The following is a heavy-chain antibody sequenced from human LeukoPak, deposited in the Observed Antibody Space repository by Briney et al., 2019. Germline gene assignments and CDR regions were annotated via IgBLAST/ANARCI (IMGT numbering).Heavy chain of an antibody. J-gene: IGHJ6*02. CDR2: INHSGAT. Sequence: SETLSLTCAVYGGSFSDYYWTWIRQSPGKGLEWIGEINHSGATDYNPTLKSRVTISVDTSKNQFSLKVRSVTAADTAVYYCARRVRGVIISFYYYNGMDVWGQGTTVTVSS. V-gene: IGHV4-34*01. CDR3: ARRVRGVIISFYYYNGMDV. CDR1: GGSFSDYY. D-gene: IGHD3-10*01.